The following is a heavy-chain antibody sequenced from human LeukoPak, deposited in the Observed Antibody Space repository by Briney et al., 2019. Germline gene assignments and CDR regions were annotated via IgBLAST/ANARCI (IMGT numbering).Heavy chain of an antibody. CDR2: IIPIFGTA. CDR3: ARGNYDILTGYYSL. J-gene: IGHJ4*02. CDR1: GGTFSSYA. V-gene: IGHV1-69*13. D-gene: IGHD3-9*01. Sequence: ASVKVSRKASGGTFSSYAISWVRQAPGQGLEWMGGIIPIFGTANYAQKFQGRVTITADESTSTAYMELSSLRSEDTAVYYCARGNYDILTGYYSLWGQGTLVTVSS.